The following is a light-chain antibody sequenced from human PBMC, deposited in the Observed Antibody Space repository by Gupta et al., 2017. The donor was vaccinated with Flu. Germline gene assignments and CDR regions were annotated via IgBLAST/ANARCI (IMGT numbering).Light chain of an antibody. CDR3: CSYAGSYTFEV. Sequence: QSALTQPLSVSGSPGQSVTISCTGTSSDVGGYNYVSWYPQHPGKAPKLMIYDVTKRPSGVPDRFSGSKSGNTASLTISGLQAEDEADYYCCSYAGSYTFEVFGSGTKVTVL. CDR2: DVT. V-gene: IGLV2-11*01. CDR1: SSDVGGYNY. J-gene: IGLJ1*01.